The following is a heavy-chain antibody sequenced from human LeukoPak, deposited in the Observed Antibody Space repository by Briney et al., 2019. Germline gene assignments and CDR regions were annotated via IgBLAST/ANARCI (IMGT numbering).Heavy chain of an antibody. CDR3: ARDFPHPGYSSGWSPGWFDP. V-gene: IGHV4-59*01. CDR2: IHYSGST. D-gene: IGHD6-19*01. CDR1: GDSISNYY. J-gene: IGHJ5*02. Sequence: PSETLSLTCAVSGDSISNYYWSWIRQPPGKGLEWIGYIHYSGSTNYNPSLKSRVTISVDTSKNQFSLKLSSVTAADTAVYYCARDFPHPGYSSGWSPGWFDPWGQGTLVTVSS.